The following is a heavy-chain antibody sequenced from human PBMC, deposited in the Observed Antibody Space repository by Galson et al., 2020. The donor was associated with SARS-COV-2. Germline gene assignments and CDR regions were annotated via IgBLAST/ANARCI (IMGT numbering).Heavy chain of an antibody. Sequence: SVKVSCKASRYTFTSYYMHWVRQAPGQGLEWMGILNPSGGSTRYAQKFQGRVTMTRDTSTSTVYMELTSLRSEDTAVYYCARDPTVVTTLLDYYYGMDVWGQGTTVTVSS. J-gene: IGHJ6*02. CDR3: ARDPTVVTTLLDYYYGMDV. V-gene: IGHV1-46*01. CDR1: RYTFTSYY. CDR2: LNPSGGST. D-gene: IGHD2-15*01.